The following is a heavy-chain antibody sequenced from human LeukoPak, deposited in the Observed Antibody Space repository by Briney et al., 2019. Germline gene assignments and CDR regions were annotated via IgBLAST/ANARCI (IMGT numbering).Heavy chain of an antibody. D-gene: IGHD4-17*01. J-gene: IGHJ4*02. Sequence: SETLSLTCAVYGGSFSNYYWSWIRHSQGNGLEWLGEINPVGRPNYNPSLKSRATFSIDKPKSQSSLKLTAVTAADTAVYYCARGDRISVTRFRPRPYIDFWGQGTLVTVPS. CDR3: ARGDRISVTRFRPRPYIDF. CDR1: GGSFSNYY. CDR2: INPVGRP. V-gene: IGHV4-34*01.